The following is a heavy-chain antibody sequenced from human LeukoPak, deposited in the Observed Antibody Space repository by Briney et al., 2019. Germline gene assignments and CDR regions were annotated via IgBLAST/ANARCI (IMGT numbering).Heavy chain of an antibody. CDR1: GSTFSTYP. J-gene: IGHJ4*02. CDR2: ISGNSVTI. V-gene: IGHV3-23*01. CDR3: AKLLSGTYSFDL. D-gene: IGHD1-26*01. Sequence: GGSLRLSCTASGSTFSTYPMTWVRQAPGQGLEWVSAISGNSVTIYYADSVKGRFTISRDNSKNTLYLQMYSLRAEDTAVYYCAKLLSGTYSFDLWGQGTLVTVSS.